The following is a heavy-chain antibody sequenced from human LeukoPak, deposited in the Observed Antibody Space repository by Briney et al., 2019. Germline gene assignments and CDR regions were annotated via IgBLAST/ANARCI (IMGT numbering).Heavy chain of an antibody. J-gene: IGHJ4*02. CDR1: GFTFSSYG. Sequence: GGSLRLSCAASGFTFSSYGMHWVRQAPGKGLEWVAFIRYDGSNKYYADSVKGRFTISRDNAKNSLYLQMDSLRAEDMALYYCAKGDYYDSSGGIDYWGQGTLVTVSS. V-gene: IGHV3-30*02. D-gene: IGHD3-22*01. CDR3: AKGDYYDSSGGIDY. CDR2: IRYDGSNK.